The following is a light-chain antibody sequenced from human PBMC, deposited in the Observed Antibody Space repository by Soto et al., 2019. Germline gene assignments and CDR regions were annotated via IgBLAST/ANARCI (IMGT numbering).Light chain of an antibody. Sequence: QSALTQPPSASGSPGQSVTISCTGTSSDVGGYTYVSWYQQHPGKAPKLMIYEVTKRPSGVPDRFFGSRSGNTASLTISGLQAEDEGDYYCSSYVGNYIFVFGTGTKLTVL. CDR2: EVT. CDR1: SSDVGGYTY. J-gene: IGLJ1*01. V-gene: IGLV2-8*01. CDR3: SSYVGNYIFV.